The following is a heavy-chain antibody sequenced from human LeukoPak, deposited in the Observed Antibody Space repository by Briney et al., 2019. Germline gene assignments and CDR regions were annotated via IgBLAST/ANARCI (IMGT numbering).Heavy chain of an antibody. D-gene: IGHD6-13*01. CDR2: ISGSGGST. Sequence: PGGSLRLSCAASGFTFSSYAMSWVRQAPGKGLEWVAGISGSGGSTYYADSVKGRFTISRDSSKNTLYLQTNSLRAEDTAVYYCAKAGTYDYWGQGTLVTVSS. V-gene: IGHV3-23*01. CDR1: GFTFSSYA. CDR3: AKAGTYDY. J-gene: IGHJ4*02.